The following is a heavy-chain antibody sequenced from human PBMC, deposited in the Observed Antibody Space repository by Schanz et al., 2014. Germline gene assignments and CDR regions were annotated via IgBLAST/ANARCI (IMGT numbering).Heavy chain of an antibody. Sequence: QVQLVDSGGGLVKPGGSLRLSCTASGFPFSDYFMAWIRQPPGRGLEWVSYIGNGGVTIYYADSVKGRFTISRDNSNKTVDLQMNSLRAEDTAVYYCANNWNLDYWGQGTLVTVSS. D-gene: IGHD1-20*01. V-gene: IGHV3-11*01. CDR1: GFPFSDYF. J-gene: IGHJ4*02. CDR3: ANNWNLDY. CDR2: IGNGGVTI.